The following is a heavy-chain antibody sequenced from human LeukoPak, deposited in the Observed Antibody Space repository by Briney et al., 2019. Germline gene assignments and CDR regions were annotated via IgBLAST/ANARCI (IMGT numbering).Heavy chain of an antibody. V-gene: IGHV4-61*08. J-gene: IGHJ3*02. CDR3: ARSRSGYSYDHAAFEI. Sequence: PSETLSLTYTVSGGSISSGGYYWSWIRQPPGKGLEWIAYIDYRGSTTYNPSLRSRVTISVDTSRNQFSLKLSSVTAADTAVYYCARSRSGYSYDHAAFEIWGQGTMVTVSS. CDR2: IDYRGST. D-gene: IGHD5-18*01. CDR1: GGSISSGGYY.